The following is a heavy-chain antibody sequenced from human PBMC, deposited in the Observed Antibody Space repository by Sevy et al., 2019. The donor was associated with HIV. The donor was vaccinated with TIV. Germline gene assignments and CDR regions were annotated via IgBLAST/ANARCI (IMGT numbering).Heavy chain of an antibody. Sequence: GGSLRLSCAASGFTFSDYYMSWIRQAPGKGLEWVSYISSGTTIYYADSVKGRFTISRDNAKNSLYLQMNSLRVEDTAVYYCASWNYWGQGTLVTVSS. CDR2: ISSGTTI. J-gene: IGHJ4*02. CDR1: GFTFSDYY. CDR3: ASWNY. V-gene: IGHV3-11*04. D-gene: IGHD1-1*01.